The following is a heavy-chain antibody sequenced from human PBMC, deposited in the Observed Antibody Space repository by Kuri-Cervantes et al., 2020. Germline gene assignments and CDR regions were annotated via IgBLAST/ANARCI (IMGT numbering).Heavy chain of an antibody. J-gene: IGHJ6*02. Sequence: ASVKVSCKASGYTFTRYDINWVRQATGQGLEWMGWMNPNRSNTGYAQKFQGRVTMTRNTSISTAYMELSSLRSEDTAVYYCARGRHEESPVGGDYYYGMDVWGQGTTVTVSS. V-gene: IGHV1-8*01. D-gene: IGHD1-26*01. CDR3: ARGRHEESPVGGDYYYGMDV. CDR2: MNPNRSNT. CDR1: GYTFTRYD.